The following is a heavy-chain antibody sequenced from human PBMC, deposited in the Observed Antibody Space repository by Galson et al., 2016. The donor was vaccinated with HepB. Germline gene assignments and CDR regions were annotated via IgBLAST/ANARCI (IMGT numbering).Heavy chain of an antibody. CDR3: ARGRAPYYDILTASNYYYNYGMDV. CDR2: IIPIFGTA. V-gene: IGHV1-69*06. CDR1: GGTLISHA. Sequence: SVKVSCKASGGTLISHAISWVRQAPGQGLEWMGGIIPIFGTANYTQKFQGRVTIIADKSTSTAYMELSSLRSEDTAVYYCARGRAPYYDILTASNYYYNYGMDVWGQGTTVTVSS. J-gene: IGHJ6*02. D-gene: IGHD3-9*01.